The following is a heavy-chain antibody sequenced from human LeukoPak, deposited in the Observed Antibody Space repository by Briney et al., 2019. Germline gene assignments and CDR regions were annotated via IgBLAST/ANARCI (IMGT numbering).Heavy chain of an antibody. V-gene: IGHV3-30*18. CDR2: ISYDGSDK. Sequence: GRSLRLSCAASRFTFSNYVMHWVRQAPGKGLEWVAVISYDGSDKYYADSVKGRFTISRDNSKNTLYLQMNSLRAEDTAVYYCGKVPRGIRKPGGSFDYGAREPLSP. D-gene: IGHD3-10*01. J-gene: IGHJ4*02. CDR3: GKVPRGIRKPGGSFD. CDR1: RFTFSNYV.